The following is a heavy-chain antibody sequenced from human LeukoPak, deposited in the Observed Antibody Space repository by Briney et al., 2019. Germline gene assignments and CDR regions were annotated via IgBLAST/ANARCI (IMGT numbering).Heavy chain of an antibody. CDR3: ARDGTTVTDYYYYMDV. D-gene: IGHD4-11*01. Sequence: ASVKVSCKASGYTFTSYDINWVRQATGQGLEWMGWMNPNSGNTGYAQKFQGRVTMTRDTSTSTVYMELSSLRSEDTAVYYCARDGTTVTDYYYYMDVWGKGTTVTVSS. J-gene: IGHJ6*03. V-gene: IGHV1-8*01. CDR2: MNPNSGNT. CDR1: GYTFTSYD.